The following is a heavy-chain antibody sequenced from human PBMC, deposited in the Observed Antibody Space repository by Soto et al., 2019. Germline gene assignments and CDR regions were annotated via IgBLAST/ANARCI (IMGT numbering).Heavy chain of an antibody. J-gene: IGHJ4*02. D-gene: IGHD1-7*01. V-gene: IGHV4-39*01. Sequence: QLQLQESGPGLVKPSETLSLTCSVSGSSITSRSYYWGWIRQPPEGGLEWFGAIDYSGTTYYNPSLRSRVIISADTPKNQFFLKLTSVTAADSAVYYCARLEMAGPNLIDYWGQGALVTVSS. CDR2: IDYSGTT. CDR3: ARLEMAGPNLIDY. CDR1: GSSITSRSYY.